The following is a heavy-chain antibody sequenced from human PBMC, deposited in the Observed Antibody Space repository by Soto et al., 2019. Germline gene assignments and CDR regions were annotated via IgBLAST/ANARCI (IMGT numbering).Heavy chain of an antibody. CDR2: IYGYGGGT. J-gene: IGHJ4*02. D-gene: IGHD1-26*01. V-gene: IGHV3-23*01. CDR3: AKDMQPDSRWEIDY. Sequence: EVQLLESGGGLVQPGGSLRLSCSASGFTFSVYTMNWVRQAPGKGLEWVSGIYGYGGGTFYADSVTGRFTISRANSKNTLYLEMNSLRAEDTDVYYCAKDMQPDSRWEIDYWGQGTLVTVSS. CDR1: GFTFSVYT.